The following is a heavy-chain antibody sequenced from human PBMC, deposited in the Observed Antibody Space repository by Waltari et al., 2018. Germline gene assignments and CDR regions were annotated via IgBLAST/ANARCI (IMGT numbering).Heavy chain of an antibody. CDR1: GASSRSGSYS. CDR3: ARTHGGADY. V-gene: IGHV4-61*02. J-gene: IGHJ4*02. Sequence: QAQLQGSGPGLVKPSQAPSPTCTVAGASSRSGSYSWSWIRQPAGKGLEWIGRIYTSGSTNYNPSLKSRVTISVDTSKNQFSLKLSSVTAADTAVYYCARTHGGADYWGQGTLVTVSS. CDR2: IYTSGST. D-gene: IGHD3-16*01.